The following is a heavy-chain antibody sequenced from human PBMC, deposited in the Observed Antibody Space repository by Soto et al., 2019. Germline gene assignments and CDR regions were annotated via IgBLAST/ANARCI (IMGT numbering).Heavy chain of an antibody. J-gene: IGHJ5*01. CDR1: GVSIISSY. D-gene: IGHD6-19*01. V-gene: IGHV4-59*01. Sequence: QVRLKESGPRLLRPSETLSLTCGVSGVSIISSYWTWIRQPPGKGLEWIGYIYSTGTTKINPPLMRRVTMSVDTSNSQFSMRLTSVTDADTAVYYCARASYSSGWPDSWGQGTLVAVSS. CDR2: IYSTGTT. CDR3: ARASYSSGWPDS.